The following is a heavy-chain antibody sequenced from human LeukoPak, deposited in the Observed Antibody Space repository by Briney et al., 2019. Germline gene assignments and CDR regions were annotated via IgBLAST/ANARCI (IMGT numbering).Heavy chain of an antibody. Sequence: SQTLSLTCTVSSGSISSGDYYWSWVRQPPGKGLEWIGDIYHSGSTKYSASLKSRVIIPVDTSKNQFSLKLSSVTAADTAVYYCARSLAGNLFRWLDPWGQGTLVTVFS. CDR3: ARSLAGNLFRWLDP. V-gene: IGHV4-61*08. J-gene: IGHJ5*02. CDR1: SGSISSGDYY. CDR2: IYHSGST. D-gene: IGHD1-1*01.